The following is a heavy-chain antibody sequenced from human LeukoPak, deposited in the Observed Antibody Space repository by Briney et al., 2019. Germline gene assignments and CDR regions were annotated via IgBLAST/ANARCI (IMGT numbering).Heavy chain of an antibody. V-gene: IGHV3-74*01. Sequence: GGSMRLSCAASGFTFSSYWMHWVRQAPGKGLVWVSRINSDGSSTSYADSVKGRFTISRDNAKNTLYLQMNSLRAEDTAVYYCARGTTVVTPVSWFDPWGQGTLVTVSS. CDR1: GFTFSSYW. J-gene: IGHJ5*02. CDR3: ARGTTVVTPVSWFDP. D-gene: IGHD4-23*01. CDR2: INSDGSST.